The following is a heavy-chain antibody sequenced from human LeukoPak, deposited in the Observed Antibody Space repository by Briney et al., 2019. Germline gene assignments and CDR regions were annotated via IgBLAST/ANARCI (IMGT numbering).Heavy chain of an antibody. D-gene: IGHD6-6*01. CDR2: ISSSSSTI. V-gene: IGHV3-48*01. Sequence: GGSLRLSCAASGFTFSSYSMNWVRQAPGKGLEWVSYISSSSSTIYYADSVKGRFTISRDNAKNSLYLQMNSLRAEDTAVYYCARDAVPQLPYYYYYMDVWGKGTTVTVSS. CDR3: ARDAVPQLPYYYYYMDV. J-gene: IGHJ6*03. CDR1: GFTFSSYS.